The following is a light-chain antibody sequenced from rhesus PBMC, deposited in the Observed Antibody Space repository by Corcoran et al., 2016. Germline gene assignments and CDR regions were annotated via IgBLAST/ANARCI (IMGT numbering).Light chain of an antibody. CDR3: LQYTSSPLT. CDR1: QNIISW. CDR2: EAS. V-gene: IGKV1-22*01. Sequence: DIQMTQSPSSLSASVGDTVTITCRAIQNIISWLDWYQQKPGKAPKFLVYEASTLQSGVPSRFRGSGSGTDFTLTISSLQPEDFATYYCLQYTSSPLTFGRGTKVELK. J-gene: IGKJ4*01.